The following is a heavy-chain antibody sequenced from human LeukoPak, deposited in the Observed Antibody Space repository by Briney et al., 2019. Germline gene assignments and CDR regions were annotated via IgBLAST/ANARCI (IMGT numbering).Heavy chain of an antibody. J-gene: IGHJ4*02. V-gene: IGHV1-18*01. D-gene: IGHD3-10*01. Sequence: ASVKVSCKASGYTFLNYDFTWVRQAPGQGLEWMGWISAHNYNTKYAQRFQGRVTMTADTSTTTAYMELRSLRSDDTAVYYCARVADYGSGSNLFDYWGQGTLVAVSS. CDR3: ARVADYGSGSNLFDY. CDR2: ISAHNYNT. CDR1: GYTFLNYD.